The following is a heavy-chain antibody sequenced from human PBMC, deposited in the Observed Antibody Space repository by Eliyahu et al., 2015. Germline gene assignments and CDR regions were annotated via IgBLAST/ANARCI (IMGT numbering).Heavy chain of an antibody. CDR3: ARRIVATRYYYYGMDV. CDR1: GYXFTSYY. J-gene: IGHJ6*02. Sequence: QVQLVQSGAEVKKPGASVKVSCKASGYXFTSYYMHWVRQAPGQGLEXMGIINPSGGSTSYAQKFQGRVTMTRDTSTSTVYMELSSLRSEDTAVYYCARRIVATRYYYYGMDVWGQGTTVTVSS. CDR2: INPSGGST. D-gene: IGHD5-12*01. V-gene: IGHV1-46*01.